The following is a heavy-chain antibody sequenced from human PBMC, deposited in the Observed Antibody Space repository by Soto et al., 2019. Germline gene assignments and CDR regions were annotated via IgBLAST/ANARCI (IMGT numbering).Heavy chain of an antibody. J-gene: IGHJ4*02. CDR2: MNPNSGNT. Sequence: QVQLVQSWAEVKKPGASVKVSCKASGYTFTSYDISWVRQATGQGLEWMGWMNPNSGNTGYAKKFQGRVAMTGNTSISTAYMELSSLRSEDTAVYYCARERSGSRDYWGQGTLVTVSS. D-gene: IGHD1-26*01. CDR1: GYTFTSYD. CDR3: ARERSGSRDY. V-gene: IGHV1-8*01.